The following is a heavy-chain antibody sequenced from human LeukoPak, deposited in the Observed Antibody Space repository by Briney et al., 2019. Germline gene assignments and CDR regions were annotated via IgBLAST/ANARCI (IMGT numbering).Heavy chain of an antibody. CDR2: VSNDGSST. CDR1: VFTFSKYC. Sequence: PGGSLRLSCAASVFTFSKYCMHWVRHAPGKGLLWVLGVSNDGSSTRYADSLKGRYTISRDHAKNTIHLPVNSVIAADTAVYYCAKSRWATAGTDYWGQGTLVTVSS. CDR3: AKSRWATAGTDY. D-gene: IGHD6-13*01. J-gene: IGHJ4*02. V-gene: IGHV3-74*01.